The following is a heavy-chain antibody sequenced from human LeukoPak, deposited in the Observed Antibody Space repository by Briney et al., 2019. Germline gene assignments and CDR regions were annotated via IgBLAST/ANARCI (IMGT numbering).Heavy chain of an antibody. J-gene: IGHJ3*02. V-gene: IGHV1-8*01. D-gene: IGHD3-22*01. CDR1: GYTFTSYD. CDR3: ARGPTYYYDSSGYPDAFDI. Sequence: GASVKVSCKASGYTFTSYDINWVRQATGQGLERLGWMNPNSGNTGYAQKFQGRVTMTRNAPISTAYMELSSLRSEDTAVYYCARGPTYYYDSSGYPDAFDIWGQGTMVTVSP. CDR2: MNPNSGNT.